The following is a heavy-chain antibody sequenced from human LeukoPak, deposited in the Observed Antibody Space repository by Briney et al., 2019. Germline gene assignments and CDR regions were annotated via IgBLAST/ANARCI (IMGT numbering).Heavy chain of an antibody. D-gene: IGHD5-18*01. CDR1: GGTFSSYA. V-gene: IGHV1-69*05. J-gene: IGHJ4*02. CDR3: ARGGYSYGYSFDY. Sequence: SVKVSCKASGGTFSSYAISWVRQAPGQGLEWMGRIIPIFGTANYAQKFQGRVTITTDESTSTAYMELSSLRSGDTAVYYCARGGYSYGYSFDYWGQGTLVTVSS. CDR2: IIPIFGTA.